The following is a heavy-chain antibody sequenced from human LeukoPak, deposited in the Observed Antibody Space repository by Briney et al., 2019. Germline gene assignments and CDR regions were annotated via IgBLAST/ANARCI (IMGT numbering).Heavy chain of an antibody. D-gene: IGHD3-10*01. J-gene: IGHJ4*02. Sequence: SETLSLTCAVYIESFSGYHWNWIRQTPGKGLEWIGSIYHSGSTYYNPSLKSRVTISVDTSKNQFSLKLSSVTAADTAVYYCASSNYYGSGSQTYWGQGTLVTVSS. V-gene: IGHV4-34*01. CDR1: IESFSGYH. CDR3: ASSNYYGSGSQTY. CDR2: IYHSGST.